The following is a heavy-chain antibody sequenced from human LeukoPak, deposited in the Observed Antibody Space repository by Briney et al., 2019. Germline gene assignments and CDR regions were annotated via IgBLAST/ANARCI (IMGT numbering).Heavy chain of an antibody. Sequence: ASVKVSCKASGYTFTSYGISWVRQAPGQGLEWMGWISAYNGNTNYAQKLQGRITMTTDTSTSTAYMELRSLRSDDTAVYYCARDQSRWEQQLAYYWGQGTLVTVSS. V-gene: IGHV1-18*01. CDR1: GYTFTSYG. D-gene: IGHD6-13*01. CDR2: ISAYNGNT. CDR3: ARDQSRWEQQLAYY. J-gene: IGHJ4*02.